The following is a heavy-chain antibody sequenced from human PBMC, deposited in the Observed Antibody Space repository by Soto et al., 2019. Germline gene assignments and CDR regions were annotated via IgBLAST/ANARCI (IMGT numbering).Heavy chain of an antibody. CDR1: GYTFTGDY. J-gene: IGHJ4*02. V-gene: IGHV1-2*04. Sequence: QVQLVQSGAEVKKPGASVKVSCKASGYTFTGDYMHWVRQAPGQGLEWMGWINPNSGGTNYAQKFQGWVTMTRDTSISTAYMELSRLRSDDTAVYYCARDLLNGDYALGYWGQGTLVTVSS. D-gene: IGHD4-17*01. CDR2: INPNSGGT. CDR3: ARDLLNGDYALGY.